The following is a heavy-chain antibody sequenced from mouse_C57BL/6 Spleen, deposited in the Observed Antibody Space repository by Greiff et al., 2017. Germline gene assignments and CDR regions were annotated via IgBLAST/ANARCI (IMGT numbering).Heavy chain of an antibody. D-gene: IGHD3-3*01. CDR3: AREGWDY. CDR1: GFTFSSYA. J-gene: IGHJ2*01. V-gene: IGHV5-4*01. CDR2: ISDGGSYT. Sequence: EVKLMESGGGLVKPGGSLKLSCAASGFTFSSYAMSWVRQTPEKRLEWVATISDGGSYTYYPDNVKGRFTISRDNAKNNLYLQMSHLKSEDTAMYYCAREGWDYWGQGTTLTVSS.